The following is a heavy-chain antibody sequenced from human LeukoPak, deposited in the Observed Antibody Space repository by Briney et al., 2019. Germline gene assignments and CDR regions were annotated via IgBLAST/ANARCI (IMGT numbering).Heavy chain of an antibody. CDR3: ARDLFGSYNPSYGMDV. CDR1: GFTVSSNY. D-gene: IGHD3-3*01. V-gene: IGHV3-66*01. CDR2: IYSGGST. Sequence: GGSLRLSCAASGFTVSSNYMSWVRQAPGKGLEWVSAIYSGGSTYYADSVKGRFAISRDNSKNTLYLQMNSLRAEDPAVYYCARDLFGSYNPSYGMDVWGQGTTVTVSS. J-gene: IGHJ6*02.